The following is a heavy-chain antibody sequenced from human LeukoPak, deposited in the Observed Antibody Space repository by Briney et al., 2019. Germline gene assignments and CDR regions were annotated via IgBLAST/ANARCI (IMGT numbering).Heavy chain of an antibody. J-gene: IGHJ5*02. CDR1: GFTFSSYS. V-gene: IGHV3-48*01. CDR3: ARDARVAGTEYNWFDP. Sequence: PGGSLRLSCAASGFTFSSYSMNWVRQAPGKGLEWVSYISSSSSTIYYADSVKGRFTISRDNAKNSLYLQMNSLRAEDTAVYYCARDARVAGTEYNWFDPWGQGTLVTVSS. D-gene: IGHD6-19*01. CDR2: ISSSSSTI.